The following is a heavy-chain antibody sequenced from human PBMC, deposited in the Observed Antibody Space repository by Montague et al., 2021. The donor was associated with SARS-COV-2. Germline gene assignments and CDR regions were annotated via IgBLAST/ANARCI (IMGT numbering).Heavy chain of an antibody. D-gene: IGHD3-10*01. CDR3: TIPMVRVFSRAFDI. CDR2: INHSGST. V-gene: IGHV4-34*01. Sequence: SETLSLTCAVYGGSFSGYYWSWIRQPPGKGLEWIGEINHSGSTXXXPSXXXRVTISVDTSKNQFSLKLSSVTAADTAVYYCTIPMVRVFSRAFDIWGQGTMVTVSS. J-gene: IGHJ3*02. CDR1: GGSFSGYY.